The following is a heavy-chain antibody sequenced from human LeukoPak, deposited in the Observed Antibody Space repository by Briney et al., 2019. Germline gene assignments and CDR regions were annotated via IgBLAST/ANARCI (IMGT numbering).Heavy chain of an antibody. CDR1: GFTFSSYA. D-gene: IGHD6-19*01. CDR3: ARERPPGYSSGWPWVGMEV. V-gene: IGHV3-30-3*01. Sequence: PGGSLRLSCAASGFTFSSYAMHWVRQATGKGLEWVAVISYDGSNKYYADSVKGRFTISRDNSKNTLYLQMNSLRAEDTAVYYCARERPPGYSSGWPWVGMEVWGQGTTVTVSS. J-gene: IGHJ6*02. CDR2: ISYDGSNK.